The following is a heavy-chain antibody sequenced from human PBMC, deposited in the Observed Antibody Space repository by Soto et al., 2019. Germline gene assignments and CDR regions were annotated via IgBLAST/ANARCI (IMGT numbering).Heavy chain of an antibody. J-gene: IGHJ4*02. CDR2: IIPLFGTA. D-gene: IGHD6-19*01. CDR1: GGTFSTYA. CDR3: ARPKGSYSSGYYYFDD. Sequence: SVKVSCKTSGGTFSTYAIYWVRQAPGQGLEWMGAIIPLFGTADYAQKFQGRVTITADESTSTAYMELSSLRSEDTAVYYCARPKGSYSSGYYYFDDRGQGTLVTVSS. V-gene: IGHV1-69*13.